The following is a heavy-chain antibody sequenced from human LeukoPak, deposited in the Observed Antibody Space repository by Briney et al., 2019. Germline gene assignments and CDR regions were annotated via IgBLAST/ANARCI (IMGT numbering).Heavy chain of an antibody. D-gene: IGHD3-10*01. CDR1: GLSLSTSGMC. J-gene: IGHJ4*02. Sequence: SGPTLVKPTQTLTLTCTFSGLSLSTSGMCVSWIRQPPGKALEWLALIDWDDNKYYITSLKTRLTISKNTSKNQVVLRMTNMDPADTATYFCARIRDYYDSGSFFDYWGQGNLVTVSS. V-gene: IGHV2-70*01. CDR2: IDWDDNK. CDR3: ARIRDYYDSGSFFDY.